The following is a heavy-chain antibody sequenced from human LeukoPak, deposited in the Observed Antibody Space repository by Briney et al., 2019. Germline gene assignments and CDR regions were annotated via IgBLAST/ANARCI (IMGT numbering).Heavy chain of an antibody. D-gene: IGHD6-19*01. V-gene: IGHV1-2*02. Sequence: RASVKVSCKASGYTFTGYYMHWVRQAPGQGLEWMGWINPNSGGTNYAQKFQGRVTMTRDTSISTAYMELSRLRSDDTAMYYCARVREYSSGCYFDSWGQGTLVTVSS. CDR1: GYTFTGYY. CDR2: INPNSGGT. J-gene: IGHJ4*02. CDR3: ARVREYSSGCYFDS.